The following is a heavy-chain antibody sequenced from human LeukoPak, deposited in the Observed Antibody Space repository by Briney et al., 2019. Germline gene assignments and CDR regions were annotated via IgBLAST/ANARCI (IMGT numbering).Heavy chain of an antibody. Sequence: GGSLRLSCAASGFTFSSYSMNWVRQAPGKGLEWVSSISSSSYIYYADSVKGRFTISRDNAKNSLYLQMNSLRAEDTAVYYCARDPDLGDAFDIWGQGTMVTVSS. CDR1: GFTFSSYS. V-gene: IGHV3-21*01. CDR2: ISSSSYI. J-gene: IGHJ3*02. CDR3: ARDPDLGDAFDI.